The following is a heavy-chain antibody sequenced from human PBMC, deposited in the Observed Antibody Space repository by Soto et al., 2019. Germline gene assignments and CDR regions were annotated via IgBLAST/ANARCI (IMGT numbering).Heavy chain of an antibody. J-gene: IGHJ6*03. CDR2: TRNKANSYTT. V-gene: IGHV3-72*01. CDR3: ASVDPYNYYYYLDV. Sequence: EVQLVESGGGLVQPGGSLRLSCAASGFTFSDHYMDWVRQAPGKGLEWVGRTRNKANSYTTDYAAPVKGRFTISRDDSKNSLYLQMNSLKTEDTAVYYCASVDPYNYYYYLDVWGKGTTVTVSS. CDR1: GFTFSDHY.